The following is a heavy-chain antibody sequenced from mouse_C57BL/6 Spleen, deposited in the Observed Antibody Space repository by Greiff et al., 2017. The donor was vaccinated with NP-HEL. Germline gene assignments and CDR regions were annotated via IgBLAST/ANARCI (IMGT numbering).Heavy chain of an antibody. CDR2: IDPSDSYT. CDR1: GYTFTSYW. J-gene: IGHJ4*01. Sequence: QVQLQQPGAELVKPGASVKLSCKASGYTFTSYWMQWVKQRPGQGLEWIGEIDPSDSYTNYNQKFKGKATLTVDTSSSTAYMQLSSLTSEDSAVYYCARWRYSNSVRGYGMDYWGQGTSVTVSS. D-gene: IGHD2-5*01. CDR3: ARWRYSNSVRGYGMDY. V-gene: IGHV1-50*01.